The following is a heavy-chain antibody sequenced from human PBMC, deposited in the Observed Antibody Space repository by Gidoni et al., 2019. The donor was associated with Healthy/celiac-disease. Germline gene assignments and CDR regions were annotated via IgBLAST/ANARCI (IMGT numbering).Heavy chain of an antibody. V-gene: IGHV3-23*01. CDR3: AKAKARIAAAGTLDY. D-gene: IGHD6-13*01. Sequence: EVQLLESGGGLVQPGGSLSLSWAASGFTFSSYAMGWVRQAPGKGLEWVSAISGRGGSTDYADSVKGRFTISRDNSKNTLYLQMNSLRAEDTAVYYCAKAKARIAAAGTLDYWGQGTLVTVSS. CDR2: ISGRGGST. CDR1: GFTFSSYA. J-gene: IGHJ4*02.